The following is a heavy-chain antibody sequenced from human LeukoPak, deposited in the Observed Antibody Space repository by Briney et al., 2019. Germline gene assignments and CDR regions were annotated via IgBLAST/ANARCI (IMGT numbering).Heavy chain of an antibody. CDR2: ISWNSDEI. J-gene: IGHJ2*01. CDR3: AKDQDFDP. CDR1: GFTFDDYA. Sequence: GGSLRLSCAASGFTFDDYAMHWVRQAPGKGLEWVSGISWNSDEIDYADSVKGRFTISRDNAKNSLYLQMNSLRAEDTAFYYCAKDQDFDPWGRGTLVTVSS. V-gene: IGHV3-9*01.